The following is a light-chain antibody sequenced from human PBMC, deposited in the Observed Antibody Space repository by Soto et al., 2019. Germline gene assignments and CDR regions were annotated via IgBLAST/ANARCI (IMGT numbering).Light chain of an antibody. J-gene: IGKJ4*01. V-gene: IGKV3-15*01. Sequence: EIVMTQSPATLSVSPGERATLSCRASQSVSNYLAWYQQKPGQAPRLLIHGASTRATGFPARFSGSGSGTEFNLTISSLQSEDFAVYFCQQYDDWLRLTFGGGTKVDIK. CDR2: GAS. CDR1: QSVSNY. CDR3: QQYDDWLRLT.